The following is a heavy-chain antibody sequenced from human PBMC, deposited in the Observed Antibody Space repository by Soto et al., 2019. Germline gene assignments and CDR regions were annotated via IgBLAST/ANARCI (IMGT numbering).Heavy chain of an antibody. V-gene: IGHV3-23*01. CDR2: GGSGGSR. D-gene: IGHD3-10*01. CDR1: GFTFSTYG. J-gene: IGHJ6*03. Sequence: GGSLRLSCVTSGFTFSTYGMTWVRQAPGKGLEWVSYGGSGGSRYYAESVKGRFTISRDNSENTLSLEMNSLRAEDMATYYCVKFRGRAYPYYYMDVWGKGTTVTVSS. CDR3: VKFRGRAYPYYYMDV.